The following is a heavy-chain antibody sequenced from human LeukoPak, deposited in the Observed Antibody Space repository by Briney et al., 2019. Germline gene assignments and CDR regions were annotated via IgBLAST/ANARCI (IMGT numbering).Heavy chain of an antibody. CDR2: INPNSGGT. D-gene: IGHD2-2*01. J-gene: IGHJ6*02. CDR1: GYTFTGYY. CDR3: ARVKYQLPIYYYYGMDV. V-gene: IGHV1-2*02. Sequence: ASVKVSCTASGYTFTGYYMHWVRQAPGQGLEWMGWINPNSGGTNYAQKFQGRVTMTRDTSISTAYMELSRLRSDDTAVYYCARVKYQLPIYYYYGMDVWGQGTTVTVSS.